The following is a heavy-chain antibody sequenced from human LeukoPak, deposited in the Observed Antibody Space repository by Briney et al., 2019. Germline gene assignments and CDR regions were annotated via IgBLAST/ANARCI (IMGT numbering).Heavy chain of an antibody. CDR3: VRVLESVFPVAAPKYYFDY. J-gene: IGHJ4*02. D-gene: IGHD2-15*01. Sequence: PGGSLRLSCAASGFTFSSYSMNWVRQAPGKGLEWVSSISSSSSYIYYADSVKGRFTISRDNAKNSLYLQMNSLRAEDTAVYYCVRVLESVFPVAAPKYYFDYWGQGTLVTVSS. CDR2: ISSSSSYI. CDR1: GFTFSSYS. V-gene: IGHV3-21*01.